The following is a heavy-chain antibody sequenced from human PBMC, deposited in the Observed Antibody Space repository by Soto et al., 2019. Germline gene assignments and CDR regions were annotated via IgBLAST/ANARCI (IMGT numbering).Heavy chain of an antibody. J-gene: IGHJ6*02. Sequence: SLRLSCVASGFTFSVYAIHWVRQAPDKGLEWVTLISYDGNNKYYAYSVKGRFTVSRDNSRNTLYLQMHSLGDEDTAVYYCARAMSTSSYYYYYGMDVWGQGTTVTVSS. CDR1: GFTFSVYA. CDR2: ISYDGNNK. D-gene: IGHD2-2*01. CDR3: ARAMSTSSYYYYYGMDV. V-gene: IGHV3-30-3*01.